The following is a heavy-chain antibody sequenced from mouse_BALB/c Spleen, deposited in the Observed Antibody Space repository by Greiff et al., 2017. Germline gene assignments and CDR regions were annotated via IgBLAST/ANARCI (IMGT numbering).Heavy chain of an antibody. D-gene: IGHD2-4*01. J-gene: IGHJ4*01. CDR2: IDPANGNT. V-gene: IGHV14-3*02. Sequence: VQLKESGAELVKPGASVKLSCTASGFNITDTYMHWVKQRPEQGLEWIGRIDPANGNTKYDPKFQGKATITADTSSNTDYLQLSSMTSEDTAVDYCARYDYDSYYYAMDYWGQGTSVTVSS. CDR3: ARYDYDSYYYAMDY. CDR1: GFNITDTY.